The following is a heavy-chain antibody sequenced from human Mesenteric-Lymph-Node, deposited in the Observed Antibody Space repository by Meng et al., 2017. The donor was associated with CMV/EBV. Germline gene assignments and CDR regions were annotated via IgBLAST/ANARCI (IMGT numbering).Heavy chain of an antibody. J-gene: IGHJ3*02. V-gene: IGHV3-48*04. Sequence: GESLKISCAASGFTFNSYSMNWVRQAPGKGLEWVSYISSSIRTIHYADSVKGRFTISRDNDKNSLFLQMNSLRAEDTAVYYCARLGDNFWSGPDAFDIWGQGTTVTVSS. CDR1: GFTFNSYS. CDR2: ISSSIRTI. CDR3: ARLGDNFWSGPDAFDI. D-gene: IGHD3-3*01.